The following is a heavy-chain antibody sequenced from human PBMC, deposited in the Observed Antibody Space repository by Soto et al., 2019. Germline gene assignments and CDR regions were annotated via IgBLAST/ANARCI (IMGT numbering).Heavy chain of an antibody. Sequence: LRXSCAPSGCTFNLYTIHWVRQAPGKGLEWVSFCTPSSSSISYADSVEGRFTISRDNDRNSLYLQINNLRAEDTAVYYCARDAASSLDYWGQGTLVTVSS. D-gene: IGHD6-13*01. J-gene: IGHJ4*02. CDR1: GCTFNLYT. CDR3: ARDAASSLDY. V-gene: IGHV3-21*01. CDR2: CTPSSSSI.